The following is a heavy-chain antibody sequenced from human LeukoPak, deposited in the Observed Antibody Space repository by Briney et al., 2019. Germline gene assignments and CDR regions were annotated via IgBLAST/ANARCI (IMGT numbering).Heavy chain of an antibody. CDR2: IYYSGST. Sequence: PSETLSLTCTVSGASISRHYWSWIRQPPGKGLEGIGYIYYSGSTNYNPSLKRRVTMSVDTSKNQLSLNLSSVTAADTAVYYCAAKPVVPAAQGHYFDLWGQGTLVTVSS. V-gene: IGHV4-59*11. J-gene: IGHJ5*02. D-gene: IGHD2-2*01. CDR1: GASISRHY. CDR3: AAKPVVPAAQGHYFDL.